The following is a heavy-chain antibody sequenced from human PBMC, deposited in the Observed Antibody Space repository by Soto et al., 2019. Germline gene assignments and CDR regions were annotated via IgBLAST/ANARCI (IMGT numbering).Heavy chain of an antibody. J-gene: IGHJ6*02. V-gene: IGHV4-59*01. CDR1: GGTISRYY. D-gene: IGHD2-21*02. Sequence: SETLSLTCTVSGGTISRYYWSWIRQPPGKGLEWIGYMYNTGSTVYNPPFKSRVTISVDTSKNQFSLKLNSVTAADTAVYYCARDLWGYCGTDCYPLDVWGQGTTVT. CDR3: ARDLWGYCGTDCYPLDV. CDR2: MYNTGST.